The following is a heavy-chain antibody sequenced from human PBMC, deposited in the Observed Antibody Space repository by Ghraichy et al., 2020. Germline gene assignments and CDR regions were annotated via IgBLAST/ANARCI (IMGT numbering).Heavy chain of an antibody. Sequence: SVKVSCKASGGTFSNSAITWVRQAPGQGLEWMGGIIPIFDTANYAQKFQGRVTITADESTSTAYMELSSLISDDTAVYYCARSLPMYDSSAYYANEYYFDHWGQGTLVTVSS. J-gene: IGHJ4*02. V-gene: IGHV1-69*13. CDR1: GGTFSNSA. CDR3: ARSLPMYDSSAYYANEYYFDH. D-gene: IGHD3-22*01. CDR2: IIPIFDTA.